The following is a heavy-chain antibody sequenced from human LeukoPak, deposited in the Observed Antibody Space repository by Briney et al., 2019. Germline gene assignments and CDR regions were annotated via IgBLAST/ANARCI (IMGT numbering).Heavy chain of an antibody. V-gene: IGHV4-30-2*01. Sequence: PSETLSLTCTVSGGSISSGGYYWSWIRQPPGKGLEWIGYIYHSGSTYYNPSLKSRVTISVDRSKNQFSLKLSSVTAADTAVYYCARVGGFGELLLDYFDYWGQGTLVTVSS. D-gene: IGHD3-10*01. J-gene: IGHJ4*02. CDR1: GGSISSGGYY. CDR2: IYHSGST. CDR3: ARVGGFGELLLDYFDY.